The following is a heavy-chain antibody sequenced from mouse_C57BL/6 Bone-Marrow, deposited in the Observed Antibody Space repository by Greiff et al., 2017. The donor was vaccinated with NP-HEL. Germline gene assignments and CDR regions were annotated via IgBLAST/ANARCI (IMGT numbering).Heavy chain of an antibody. CDR3: AKERNYPYAMDY. CDR2: IHPNSGST. Sequence: QVQLQQPGAELVKPGASVKLSCKASGYTFTSYWMHWVKQRPGQGLEWIGMIHPNSGSTKYNEKFKSKATLTVDKSSSTAYMQLSSLTSEDSAVYYCAKERNYPYAMDYWGQGTSVTVSS. CDR1: GYTFTSYW. J-gene: IGHJ4*01. D-gene: IGHD1-1*02. V-gene: IGHV1-64*01.